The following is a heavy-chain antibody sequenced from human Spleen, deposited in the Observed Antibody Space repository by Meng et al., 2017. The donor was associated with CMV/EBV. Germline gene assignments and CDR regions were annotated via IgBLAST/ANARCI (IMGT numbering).Heavy chain of an antibody. CDR1: GFTFSGYT. Sequence: GGSLRLSCAASGFTFSGYTMNWVRQAPGKGLEWLSSISSSFTYIYYADSVKGRFTISRDNAKNSLYLQMNFLRAEETAMYYCARDRRDYRSGSLFDYWGQGTLVTVSS. CDR2: ISSSFTYI. CDR3: ARDRRDYRSGSLFDY. J-gene: IGHJ4*02. V-gene: IGHV3-21*01. D-gene: IGHD4-11*01.